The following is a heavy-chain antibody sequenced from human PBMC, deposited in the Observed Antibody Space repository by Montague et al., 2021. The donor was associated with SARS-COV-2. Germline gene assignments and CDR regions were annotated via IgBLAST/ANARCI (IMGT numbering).Heavy chain of an antibody. CDR2: IHYSGST. V-gene: IGHV4-39*01. CDR3: ARLWDTVYYYYGMDV. CDR1: GGSISSSSYY. D-gene: IGHD1-26*01. Sequence: SETLSLTCAVSGGSISSSSYYWGRIRQPPGKGLEWIGSIHYSGSTYYNPSLKSRVSTSVDTSKNQFFLKLSSVTAADTAVYYCARLWDTVYYYYGMDVWGQGTTVTVSS. J-gene: IGHJ6*02.